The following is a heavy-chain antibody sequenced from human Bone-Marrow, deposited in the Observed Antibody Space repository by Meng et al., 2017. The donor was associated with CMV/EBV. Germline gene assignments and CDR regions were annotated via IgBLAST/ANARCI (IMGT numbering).Heavy chain of an antibody. Sequence: GESLKISWAASEFTFSSYAMSWVRQAPGKGLEWVSAISGSGGSISYADSVKGRFTISRDNSKNTLYLQMNSLRAEDTAVYYCAKDRSGYYLDWFDPWGQGTLVTVSS. J-gene: IGHJ5*01. CDR3: AKDRSGYYLDWFDP. D-gene: IGHD3-3*01. V-gene: IGHV3-23*01. CDR1: EFTFSSYA. CDR2: ISGSGGSI.